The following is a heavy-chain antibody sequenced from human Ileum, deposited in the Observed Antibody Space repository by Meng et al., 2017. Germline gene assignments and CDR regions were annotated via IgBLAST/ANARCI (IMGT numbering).Heavy chain of an antibody. CDR3: AQGKGYGMDV. CDR1: GFNFRSYW. CDR2: LNADGDST. Sequence: GESLKISCVASGFNFRSYWMHWVRQAPGKGLEWVSHLNADGDSTSYADSGKGRFTITRDNAENTLYLKMSSLRDEDTAVYYFAQGKGYGMDVWGQGTTVTVSS. V-gene: IGHV3-74*01. J-gene: IGHJ6*01.